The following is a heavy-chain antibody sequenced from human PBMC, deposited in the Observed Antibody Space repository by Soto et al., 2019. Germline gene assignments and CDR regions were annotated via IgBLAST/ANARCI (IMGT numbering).Heavy chain of an antibody. CDR2: ISAYSGKT. D-gene: IGHD3-3*01. Sequence: ASVKVSCKTSGYTLTSYGISWVRQAPGQGLEWMGWISAYSGKTNYAQKFQGRLTMTTDTSTSTAYMELRSLRSDDTALYYCARDNSGDFWSGYSHYYFDYWGRG. V-gene: IGHV1-18*01. CDR1: GYTLTSYG. J-gene: IGHJ4*02. CDR3: ARDNSGDFWSGYSHYYFDY.